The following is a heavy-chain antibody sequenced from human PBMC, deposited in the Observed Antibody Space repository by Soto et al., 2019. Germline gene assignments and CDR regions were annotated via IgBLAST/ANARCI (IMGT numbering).Heavy chain of an antibody. Sequence: EVQLLESGGGLVQPGGSLRLSCAASGFTFSIFAMSWVRQAPGKGLEWVSSIGGGDHDRYYTDSVRGRFTISRDNSKNTVFLQMNSLRAEVTAIYYCVKDRMDHNSVWDPFDIWGQGTMVTVSS. CDR2: IGGGDHDR. D-gene: IGHD1-20*01. J-gene: IGHJ3*02. CDR3: VKDRMDHNSVWDPFDI. V-gene: IGHV3-23*01. CDR1: GFTFSIFA.